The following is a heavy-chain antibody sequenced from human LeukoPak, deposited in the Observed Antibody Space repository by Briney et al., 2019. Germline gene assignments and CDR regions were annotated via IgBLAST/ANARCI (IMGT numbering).Heavy chain of an antibody. CDR1: GYIFTSYA. V-gene: IGHV1-69*06. D-gene: IGHD2-21*02. CDR2: IIPIFGAA. Sequence: GASVKVSCKASGYIFTSYAISWVRQASGQGLEWMGGIIPIFGAANYAQKFQGRVTITADKSTSTSYMELSSLRSEDTAVYYCARSSVVTAMVHLEYWGQGTLVTVSS. CDR3: ARSSVVTAMVHLEY. J-gene: IGHJ4*02.